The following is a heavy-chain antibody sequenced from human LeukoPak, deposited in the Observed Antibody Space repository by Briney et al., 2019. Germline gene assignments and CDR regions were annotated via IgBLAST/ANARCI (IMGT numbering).Heavy chain of an antibody. CDR3: ARLPYYDFWSGYYYFDY. CDR2: IYPGDSDT. J-gene: IGHJ4*02. V-gene: IGHV5-51*01. Sequence: GESLKISCKGSGYSCTSYWIGCVRQMPGKGLEWMGIIYPGDSDTRYSPSFQGQVTISADKSISTAYLQWSSLKASDTAMYYCARLPYYDFWSGYYYFDYWGQGTLVTVSS. D-gene: IGHD3-3*01. CDR1: GYSCTSYW.